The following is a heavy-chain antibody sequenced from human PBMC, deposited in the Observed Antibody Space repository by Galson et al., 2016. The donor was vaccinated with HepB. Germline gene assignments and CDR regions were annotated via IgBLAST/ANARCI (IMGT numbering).Heavy chain of an antibody. CDR1: GFTFSTYA. CDR2: ISYDGRNK. CDR3: ARDHFGIRGVIETDYFDF. Sequence: SLRLSCAASGFTFSTYAMHWVRQAPGKGLEWVALISYDGRNKWYADSVKGRFTISRDNSRDILYLQMNSLRAEDTAVYYCARDHFGIRGVIETDYFDFWGQGTLVTVSS. V-gene: IGHV3-30*04. J-gene: IGHJ4*02. D-gene: IGHD3-10*01.